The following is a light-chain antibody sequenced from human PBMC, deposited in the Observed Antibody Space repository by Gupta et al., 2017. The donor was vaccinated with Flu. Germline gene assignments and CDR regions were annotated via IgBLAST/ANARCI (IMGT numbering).Light chain of an antibody. CDR3: MIWHSSAWV. CDR2: YKSDLDK. CDR1: SGINVGTYR. J-gene: IGLJ3*02. V-gene: IGLV5-45*03. Sequence: AVLTQPSSLSASPGASASLTCTLRSGINVGTYRIYWYQQKPGSPPQYLLRYKSDLDKQQGSGVPSRFSGSKDASANAGILLISGLQSEDEADYYCMIWHSSAWVFGGGTKLTVL.